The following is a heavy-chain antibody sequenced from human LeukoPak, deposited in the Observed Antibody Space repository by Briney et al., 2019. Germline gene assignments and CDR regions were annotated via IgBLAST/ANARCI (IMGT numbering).Heavy chain of an antibody. CDR3: ARSYYPDLSATPDY. J-gene: IGHJ4*02. CDR1: GFTLINYG. D-gene: IGHD3-22*01. V-gene: IGHV3-30*02. CDR2: IRYDGANR. Sequence: GGSLRLSCAASGFTLINYGMHWVRQAPGKGLEWVAFIRYDGANRYYADSVKGRFTISRDNSKNTLDLQMNRLRTEDTAVYYCARSYYPDLSATPDYWGQGTLVTVSS.